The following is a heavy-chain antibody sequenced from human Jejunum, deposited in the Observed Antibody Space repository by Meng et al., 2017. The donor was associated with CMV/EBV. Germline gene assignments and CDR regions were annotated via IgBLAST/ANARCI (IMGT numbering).Heavy chain of an antibody. CDR1: GGSSRSYY. V-gene: IGHV4-59*01. CDR2: IYYSGST. J-gene: IGHJ5*02. CDR3: ARNKAGNWFDP. Sequence: CTVSGGSSRSYYWSWIRQPPGKGLEWIGYIYYSGSTNYNPSLKSRVTISVDTSKNQFSLKLSSVTAADTAVYYCARNKAGNWFDPWGQGTLVTVSS. D-gene: IGHD1/OR15-1a*01.